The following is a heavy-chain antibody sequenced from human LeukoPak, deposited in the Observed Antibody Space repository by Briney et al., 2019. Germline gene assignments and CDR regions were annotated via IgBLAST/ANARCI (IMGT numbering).Heavy chain of an antibody. CDR1: GGSISSYY. J-gene: IGHJ4*02. V-gene: IGHV4-59*01. CDR3: ARDRLHQNY. Sequence: SETLSLTCTVSGGSISSYYWSWIRQPPGKGLEWIGYIYYSGSTNYNPSLKSRVTISVDTSKNQFSLKLSSVTTADTAVYYCARDRLHQNYWGQGTLVTVSS. CDR2: IYYSGST. D-gene: IGHD4-11*01.